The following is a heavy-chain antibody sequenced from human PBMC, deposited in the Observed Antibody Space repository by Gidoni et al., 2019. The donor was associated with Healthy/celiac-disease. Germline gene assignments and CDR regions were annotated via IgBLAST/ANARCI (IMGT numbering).Heavy chain of an antibody. V-gene: IGHV3-11*01. CDR3: ARGPFKVVYAIYFGY. CDR2: ISSSGRPI. D-gene: IGHD2-8*02. Sequence: QVKLGEAGGGLVKPGGSRRLSCAASGFTCSDYYMSWIRQAPGKGLGWVSYISSSGRPISYAASVKGRFTISRDNAKHSLYLQMNRLRAEDTAVYYCARGPFKVVYAIYFGYWGQGTLVTVSS. J-gene: IGHJ4*02. CDR1: GFTCSDYY.